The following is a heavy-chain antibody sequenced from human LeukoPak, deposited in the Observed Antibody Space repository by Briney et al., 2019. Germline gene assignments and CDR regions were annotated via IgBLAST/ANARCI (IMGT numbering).Heavy chain of an antibody. J-gene: IGHJ5*02. Sequence: GGSLRLSCAASGFTFSNYAMHWVRQAPGKGLEWVAVISYDGSNKYYADSVKGRFTISRDNSKNTLYLQMNSLRAEDTAVYYCARGGYDSSGAPSFDPWGQGTLVTVSS. V-gene: IGHV3-30*04. CDR2: ISYDGSNK. CDR1: GFTFSNYA. CDR3: ARGGYDSSGAPSFDP. D-gene: IGHD3-22*01.